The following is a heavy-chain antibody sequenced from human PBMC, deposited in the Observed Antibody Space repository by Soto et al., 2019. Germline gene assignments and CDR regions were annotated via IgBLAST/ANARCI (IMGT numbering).Heavy chain of an antibody. Sequence: EAQQVESGGGLVQPGGSLRLSCAASGFTYSNYWMHWIRQAPGKGLVWVSRISYDERTTSYADSVKGRFTISRDNAKNTLFLQMNSLRAEDTAVYYCARGGGSHAHPPAYWGQGTLVTVSS. V-gene: IGHV3-74*01. D-gene: IGHD1-26*01. CDR1: GFTYSNYW. CDR2: ISYDERTT. J-gene: IGHJ4*02. CDR3: ARGGGSHAHPPAY.